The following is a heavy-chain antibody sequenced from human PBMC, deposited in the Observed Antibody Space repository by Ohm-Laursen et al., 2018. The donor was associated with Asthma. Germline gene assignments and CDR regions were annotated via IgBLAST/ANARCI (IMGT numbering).Heavy chain of an antibody. D-gene: IGHD1-26*01. CDR2: IIPIFGTA. CDR1: GGTFSSYA. V-gene: IGHV1-69*01. Sequence: SSVKVSCKASGGTFSSYAISWVRQAPGQGLEWMGGIIPIFGTANYAQKFQGRVTITADESTSTAYMELSSLRSEDTAVYYCARDFRSGSYPDAFDIWGQGTMVTVSS. J-gene: IGHJ3*02. CDR3: ARDFRSGSYPDAFDI.